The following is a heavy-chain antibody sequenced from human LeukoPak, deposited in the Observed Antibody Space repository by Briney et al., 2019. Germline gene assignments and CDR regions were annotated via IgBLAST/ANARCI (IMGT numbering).Heavy chain of an antibody. V-gene: IGHV3-21*01. CDR2: ISSSSSYI. J-gene: IGHJ5*02. Sequence: PGGSLRLSCAASGFTFSSYSMNWVRQAPGKGLEWVSSISSSSSYIYYADSMKGRFTISRDNAKNSLYLQMNSLRAEDTAVYYCARARGEWELLDWFDPWGQGTLVTVSS. CDR3: ARARGEWELLDWFDP. CDR1: GFTFSSYS. D-gene: IGHD1-26*01.